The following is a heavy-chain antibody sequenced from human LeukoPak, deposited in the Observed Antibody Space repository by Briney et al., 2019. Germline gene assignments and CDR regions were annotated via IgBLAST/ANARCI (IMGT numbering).Heavy chain of an antibody. CDR2: IYYSGST. CDR3: ARDVRFLEWLIVDY. Sequence: PSETLSLTCTVSGGSISSYYWSWIRQPPGKGLEWIGYIYYSGSTNYNPSLKSRVTMSVDTPKNQFSLKLSSVTAADTAVYYCARDVRFLEWLIVDYWGQGTLVTVSS. J-gene: IGHJ4*02. V-gene: IGHV4-59*12. CDR1: GGSISSYY. D-gene: IGHD3-3*01.